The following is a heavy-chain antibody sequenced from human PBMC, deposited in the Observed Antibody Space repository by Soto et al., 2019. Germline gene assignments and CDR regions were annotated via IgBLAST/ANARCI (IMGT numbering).Heavy chain of an antibody. CDR1: GGSISSSSDY. D-gene: IGHD3-22*01. CDR2: IYNSGTT. J-gene: IGHJ4*02. CDR3: ARQPGAYDSSAYYYVLDY. V-gene: IGHV4-39*01. Sequence: QLQLQESGPGLVKPSETLSLTCAVSGGSISSSSDYWGWIRQPPGKGLEWIGSIYNSGTTYYNPSLKSRVTISVDTSKNQFSLKLSSVTAADTAVYYCARQPGAYDSSAYYYVLDYWGQGTLVTVSS.